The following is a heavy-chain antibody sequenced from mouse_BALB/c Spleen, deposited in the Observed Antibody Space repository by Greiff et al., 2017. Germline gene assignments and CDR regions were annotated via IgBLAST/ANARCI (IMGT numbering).Heavy chain of an antibody. V-gene: IGHV2-6-2*01. D-gene: IGHD4-1*01. J-gene: IGHJ4*01. CDR1: GFSLTSYG. Sequence: VKLMESGPDLVAPSQSLSITCTVSGFSLTSYGVHWVRQPPGKGLEWLVVIWSDGSTTYNSALKSRLSISKDNSKSQVFLKMNSLQTDDTAMYYCARHETGTGFYAMDYWGQGTSVTVSS. CDR2: IWSDGST. CDR3: ARHETGTGFYAMDY.